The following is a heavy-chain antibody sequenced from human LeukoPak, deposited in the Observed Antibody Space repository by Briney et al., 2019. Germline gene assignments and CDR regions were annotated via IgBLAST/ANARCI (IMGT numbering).Heavy chain of an antibody. D-gene: IGHD3-3*01. CDR1: GGSFSGYY. CDR2: INHSGST. J-gene: IGHJ3*02. Sequence: SETLSLTCAVYGGSFSGYYWSWIRQPPGKGLEWIGEINHSGSTNYNPSLKSRVTISVDTSKNQFSLKLSSVTAAATAVYYCARGAVLRFLEWLRAFDIWGQGTMVTVSS. CDR3: ARGAVLRFLEWLRAFDI. V-gene: IGHV4-34*01.